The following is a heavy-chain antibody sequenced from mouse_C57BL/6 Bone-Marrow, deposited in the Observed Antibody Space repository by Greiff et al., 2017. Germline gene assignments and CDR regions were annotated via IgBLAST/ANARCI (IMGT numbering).Heavy chain of an antibody. Sequence: EVKLLESGGGLVQPGGSLKLSCAASGIDFSRYWMSWVRRAPGKGLEWIGEINPDSSTINYAPSLKDKFIISRDNAKNTLYLQMSKVRSEDTALYYCARDYYDYEDWYFDVWGTGTTVTVSS. CDR1: GIDFSRYW. CDR2: INPDSSTI. CDR3: ARDYYDYEDWYFDV. V-gene: IGHV4-1*01. J-gene: IGHJ1*03. D-gene: IGHD2-4*01.